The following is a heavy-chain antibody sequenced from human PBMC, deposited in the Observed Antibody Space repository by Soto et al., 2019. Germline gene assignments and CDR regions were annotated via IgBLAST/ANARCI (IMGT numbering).Heavy chain of an antibody. CDR3: ARDNGGNSRYYYYGMDV. CDR2: IKQDGSEK. Sequence: GGSLRLSCAASGFTFSSYWMSWVRQAPGKGLEWVANIKQDGSEKYYVDSGKGRFTISRDNAKNSLYLQMNSLRAEDTAVYYCARDNGGNSRYYYYGMDVWGQGTTVTVSS. CDR1: GFTFSSYW. V-gene: IGHV3-7*05. D-gene: IGHD2-21*02. J-gene: IGHJ6*02.